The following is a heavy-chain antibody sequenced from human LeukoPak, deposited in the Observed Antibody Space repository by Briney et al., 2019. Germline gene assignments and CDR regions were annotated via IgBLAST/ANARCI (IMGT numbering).Heavy chain of an antibody. V-gene: IGHV1-24*01. CDR1: GYTLTELS. D-gene: IGHD5-18*01. J-gene: IGHJ4*02. Sequence: GASVKVSCKVSGYTLTELSMHWVRQAPGKGLEWMGGFDPEDGETIYAQKFQGRVTMTEDTSTDTAYMELSSLRSEDTAVYYCATWNRIQLWSRLNAWSQGTLVTVSS. CDR3: ATWNRIQLWSRLNA. CDR2: FDPEDGET.